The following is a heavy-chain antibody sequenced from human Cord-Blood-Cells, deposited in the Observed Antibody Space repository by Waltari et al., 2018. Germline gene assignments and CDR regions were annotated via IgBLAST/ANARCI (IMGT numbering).Heavy chain of an antibody. J-gene: IGHJ5*02. Sequence: QVQLQQWGAGLLKPSETLSLTCAVYGGSFSGYYWSWIRQPPGKGLEWLGEIKHSGSTTYNPSLKSRVTTSVDTSKNQFSLKLSSVTAADTAVYYCARGPTVVVPAANWFDPWGQGTLVTVSS. V-gene: IGHV4-34*01. D-gene: IGHD2-2*01. CDR1: GGSFSGYY. CDR3: ARGPTVVVPAANWFDP. CDR2: IKHSGST.